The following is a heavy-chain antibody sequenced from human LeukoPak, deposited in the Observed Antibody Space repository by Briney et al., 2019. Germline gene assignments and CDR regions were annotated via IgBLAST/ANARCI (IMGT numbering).Heavy chain of an antibody. V-gene: IGHV4-34*01. Sequence: SETLSLTCAVYGGSFSGYYWNWIRQPPGKGLEWIGEINHSGSTNYNPSLKSRVTISVDTSKNQFSLKLSSVTAADTAVYYCAGEHGRGLDIWGQGTMVTVSS. CDR1: GGSFSGYY. D-gene: IGHD2-15*01. CDR3: AGEHGRGLDI. J-gene: IGHJ3*02. CDR2: INHSGST.